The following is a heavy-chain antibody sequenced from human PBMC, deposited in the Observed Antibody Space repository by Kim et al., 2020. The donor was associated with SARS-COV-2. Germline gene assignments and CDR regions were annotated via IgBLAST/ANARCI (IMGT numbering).Heavy chain of an antibody. CDR2: ISDTVTT. CDR1: GDSIFSGIYY. Sequence: SETLSLTCTVSGDSIFSGIYYWNWIRQHPGKGLEWVGYISDTVTTRYNPSLASRVIMAVDTSKNQFSLKLTSVTAADTALYYCARLPLGEGHFDYWGQGT. D-gene: IGHD3-10*01. J-gene: IGHJ4*02. V-gene: IGHV4-31*03. CDR3: ARLPLGEGHFDY.